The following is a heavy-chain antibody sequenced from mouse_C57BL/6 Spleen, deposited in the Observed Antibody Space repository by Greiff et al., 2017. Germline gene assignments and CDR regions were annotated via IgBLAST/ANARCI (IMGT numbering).Heavy chain of an antibody. CDR3: ARGGLRRFDY. Sequence: ESGPGLVKPSQSLSLTCSVTGYSITSGYYWNWIRQFPGNKLEWMGYIGYDGSNNYNPSLKNRISITRDTSKNQFFLKLNSVTTEDTATYYCARGGLRRFDYWGQGTTLTVSS. J-gene: IGHJ2*01. V-gene: IGHV3-6*01. CDR1: GYSITSGYY. CDR2: IGYDGSN. D-gene: IGHD2-2*01.